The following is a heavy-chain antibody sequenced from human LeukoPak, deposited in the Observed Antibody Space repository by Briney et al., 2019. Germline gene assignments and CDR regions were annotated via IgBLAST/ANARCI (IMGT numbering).Heavy chain of an antibody. CDR2: IIPIFGTA. J-gene: IGHJ4*02. CDR3: ASCKIPRYYDSSGYSYYFDY. D-gene: IGHD3-22*01. Sequence: SVKVSCKASGGTFNSYAISWVRQAPGQGLEWMGGIIPIFGTANYAQKFQGRVTITTDESTSTAYMELSSLRSEDTAVYYCASCKIPRYYDSSGYSYYFDYWGQGTLVTVSS. V-gene: IGHV1-69*05. CDR1: GGTFNSYA.